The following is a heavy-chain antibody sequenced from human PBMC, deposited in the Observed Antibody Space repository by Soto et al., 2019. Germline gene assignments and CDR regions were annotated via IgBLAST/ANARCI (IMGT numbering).Heavy chain of an antibody. D-gene: IGHD5-12*01. V-gene: IGHV1-8*02. CDR1: GYTFTSYD. CDR2: MNPNSGNT. J-gene: IGHJ6*02. CDR3: ARDGREWRRFLYYYYGMDV. Sequence: QVQLVQSGAEVKKPGASVKVSCKASGYTFTSYDINWVRQATGQGLEWMGWMNPNSGNTGYAQKFQGRVTMTRNTSISTAYMELSSLRSEDTAVYCCARDGREWRRFLYYYYGMDVWGQGTTVTVSS.